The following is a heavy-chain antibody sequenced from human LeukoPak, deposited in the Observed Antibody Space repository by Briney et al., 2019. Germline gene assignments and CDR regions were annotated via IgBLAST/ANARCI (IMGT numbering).Heavy chain of an antibody. Sequence: GGSLRLSCSASRFTFSDYAMSWVRQAPGKGLEWVGFIRSKAFGGTTEYAASVKGRFTISRDDFKSIAYLQMNSLKTEDTAVYYCTRAPYSNYVNLDYWGQGTLVTVSS. V-gene: IGHV3-49*04. CDR3: TRAPYSNYVNLDY. CDR2: IRSKAFGGTT. J-gene: IGHJ4*02. CDR1: RFTFSDYA. D-gene: IGHD4-11*01.